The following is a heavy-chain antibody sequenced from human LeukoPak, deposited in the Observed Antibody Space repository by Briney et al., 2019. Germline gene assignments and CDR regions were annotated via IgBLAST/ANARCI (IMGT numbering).Heavy chain of an antibody. Sequence: PSETLSLTCTVSGGSISSYYWSWIRQPPGKGLEWIGYIYYSGGTNYNPSLKSRVTISVDTSKNQFSLKLSSVTAADTAVYYCARRTVLLPEYYFDYWGQGTLVTVSS. CDR1: GGSISSYY. D-gene: IGHD2-21*02. CDR3: ARRTVLLPEYYFDY. J-gene: IGHJ4*02. V-gene: IGHV4-59*12. CDR2: IYYSGGT.